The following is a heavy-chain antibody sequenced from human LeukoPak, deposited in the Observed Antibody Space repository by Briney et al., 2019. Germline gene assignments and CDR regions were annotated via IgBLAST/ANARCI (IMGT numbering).Heavy chain of an antibody. CDR3: TKEGATGSRYNFDY. V-gene: IGHV3-30*18. Sequence: PGGSLRLSCAASGFTFSSHGMHWVSQAPGKGLEWVAVISDDGRTEYYADSVKGRFTTSRDNSKNTVSLQMNSLRDDDTAVFYCTKEGATGSRYNFDYWGQGTLVTVSS. D-gene: IGHD2-15*01. CDR2: ISDDGRTE. CDR1: GFTFSSHG. J-gene: IGHJ4*02.